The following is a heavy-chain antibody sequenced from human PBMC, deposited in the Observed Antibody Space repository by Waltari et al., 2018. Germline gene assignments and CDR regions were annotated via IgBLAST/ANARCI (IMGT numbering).Heavy chain of an antibody. J-gene: IGHJ4*02. CDR2: ISGSGGST. CDR1: GFTFSSYA. V-gene: IGHV3-23*01. CDR3: AKDHGIVVVTSADY. Sequence: EVQLLESGGGLVQPGGSLRLSCAASGFTFSSYAMSWVRQAPGKGLEWVSAISGSGGSTYYADSVKGRCTISRDNSKNTLYLQMNSLRAEDTAVYYCAKDHGIVVVTSADYWGQGTLVTVSS. D-gene: IGHD2-21*02.